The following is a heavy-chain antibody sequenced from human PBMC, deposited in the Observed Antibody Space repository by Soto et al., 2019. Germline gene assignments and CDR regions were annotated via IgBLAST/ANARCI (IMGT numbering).Heavy chain of an antibody. V-gene: IGHV4-61*01. Sequence: SETLSLTCIVSGGSVSSGSYYWSRIRQPPGKGLEWIGYIYYSGSTNHNPSLKSRVTISVDTSKNQFSLKLSSVTAADTAVYYCARVGKILVGYDYWGQGTLVTVSS. D-gene: IGHD6-25*01. CDR2: IYYSGST. CDR1: GGSVSSGSYY. J-gene: IGHJ4*02. CDR3: ARVGKILVGYDY.